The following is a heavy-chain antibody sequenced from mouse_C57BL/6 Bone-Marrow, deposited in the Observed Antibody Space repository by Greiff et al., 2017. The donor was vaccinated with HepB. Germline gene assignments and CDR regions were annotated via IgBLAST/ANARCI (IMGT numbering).Heavy chain of an antibody. CDR3: AREGDYYGSSYVAWFAY. J-gene: IGHJ3*01. CDR1: GYTFTSYW. CDR2: IDPNSGGT. Sequence: QVQLQQPGAELVKPGASVTLSCKASGYTFTSYWMHWVKQRPGRGLEWIGRIDPNSGGTKYNEKFTSKATLTVDTPSRKAYMQHSSLTSEDSAVSYCAREGDYYGSSYVAWFAYWGQGTLVTVSA. V-gene: IGHV1-72*01. D-gene: IGHD1-1*01.